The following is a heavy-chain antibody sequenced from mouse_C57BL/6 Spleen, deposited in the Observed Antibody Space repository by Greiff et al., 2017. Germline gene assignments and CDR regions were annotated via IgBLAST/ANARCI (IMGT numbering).Heavy chain of an antibody. CDR1: GYTFTDYN. Sequence: EVQLQQSGPELVKPGASVKIPCKASGYTFTDYNMDWVKQSHGKSLEWIGDINPNNGGTIYNQKFKGKATLTVDKSSSTAYMELRSLTSEDTAVYSCTRLHRYGSSYDYWGQGTTLTVSS. D-gene: IGHD1-1*01. CDR2: INPNNGGT. CDR3: TRLHRYGSSYDY. J-gene: IGHJ2*01. V-gene: IGHV1-18*01.